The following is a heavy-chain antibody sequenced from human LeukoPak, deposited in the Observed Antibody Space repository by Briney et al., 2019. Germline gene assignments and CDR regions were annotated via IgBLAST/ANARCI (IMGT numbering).Heavy chain of an antibody. D-gene: IGHD3-22*01. CDR1: GGTFSSYA. J-gene: IGHJ4*02. CDR2: TIPILGIA. CDR3: ARDQYDSSGYSFGFDY. V-gene: IGHV1-69*04. Sequence: SVKVSCKASGGTFSSYAISWVRQAPGQGLEWMGRTIPILGIANYAQKFQGRVTITADKSTSTAYMELSSLRSEDTAVYYCARDQYDSSGYSFGFDYWGQGTLVTVSS.